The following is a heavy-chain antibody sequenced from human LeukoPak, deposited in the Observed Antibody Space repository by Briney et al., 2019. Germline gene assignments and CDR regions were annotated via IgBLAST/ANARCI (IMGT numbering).Heavy chain of an antibody. V-gene: IGHV3-30*18. CDR1: GFTFSSYG. J-gene: IGHJ4*02. CDR2: ISYDGSNK. D-gene: IGHD3-10*01. Sequence: GGSLRLSCAASGFTFSSYGMHWVRQAPGKGMEWVAVISYDGSNKYYAESVKGRFTISRDNSKNTLYLQMNSLRAEDTAVYYCAKDRLLWFGELFENYFDYWGQGTLVTVSS. CDR3: AKDRLLWFGELFENYFDY.